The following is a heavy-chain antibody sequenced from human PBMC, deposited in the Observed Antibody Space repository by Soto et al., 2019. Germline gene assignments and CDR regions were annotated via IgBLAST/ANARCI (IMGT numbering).Heavy chain of an antibody. V-gene: IGHV4-59*01. CDR2: IYYSGST. D-gene: IGHD4-17*01. Sequence: QVQLQESGPGLVKPSETLSLTCTVSGGSISSYYWSWIRQPPGKGLEWIGYIYYSGSTNYNPSLKSPVTIPVDMSKNQFSLKMSSVTAADTAVYYCARGRTTVPPLDYWGQGTLVTVSS. CDR3: ARGRTTVPPLDY. J-gene: IGHJ4*02. CDR1: GGSISSYY.